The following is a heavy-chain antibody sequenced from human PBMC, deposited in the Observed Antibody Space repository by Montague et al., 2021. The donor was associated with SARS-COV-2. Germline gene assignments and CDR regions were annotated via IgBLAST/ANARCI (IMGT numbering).Heavy chain of an antibody. CDR3: AIVWFGESLYPKFDY. V-gene: IGHV7-4-1*02. D-gene: IGHD3-10*01. Sequence: SVKVSCKASGYTFTSYAMNWVRQVPGQGLEWMGWINTNTGNPTYAQGFTGRFVFSLDTSVSTAYLQISSLKAEDTAVYYCAIVWFGESLYPKFDYWGQGTLVTVSS. CDR1: GYTFTSYA. J-gene: IGHJ4*02. CDR2: INTNTGNP.